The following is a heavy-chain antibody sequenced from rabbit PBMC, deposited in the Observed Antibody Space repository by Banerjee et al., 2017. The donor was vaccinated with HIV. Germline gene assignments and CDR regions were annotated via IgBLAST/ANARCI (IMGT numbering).Heavy chain of an antibody. V-gene: IGHV1S40*01. Sequence: QSLEESGGDLVKPGASLTLTCTASGFSFSGSYWICWVRQAPGKGLEWIGCIYVDSGVTYYATWAKGRFTISKTSSTTVSLQMNSLTAADTATYFCVRAHASSSGYYTYLYLWGPGTLVTVS. J-gene: IGHJ4*01. CDR1: GFSFSGSYW. CDR3: VRAHASSSGYYTYLYL. CDR2: IYVDSGVT. D-gene: IGHD1-1*01.